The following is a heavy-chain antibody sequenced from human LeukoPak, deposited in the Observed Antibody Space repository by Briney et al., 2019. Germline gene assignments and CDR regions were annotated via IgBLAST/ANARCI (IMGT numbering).Heavy chain of an antibody. D-gene: IGHD3-9*01. CDR2: IKQDGSEK. V-gene: IGHV3-7*03. CDR1: GFTFSLYW. J-gene: IGHJ4*02. Sequence: GGSLRLSCAASGFTFSLYWMNWVRRAPGKGLEWVANIKQDGSEKNYVDSVKGRFTISRDNARNSLYLQMNNLRVEDTAMYYCAGGTGFIIKDWGQGTLVTVSS. CDR3: AGGTGFIIKD.